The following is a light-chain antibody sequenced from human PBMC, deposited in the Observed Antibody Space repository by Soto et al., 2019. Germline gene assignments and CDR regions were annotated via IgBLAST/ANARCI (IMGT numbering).Light chain of an antibody. V-gene: IGLV2-14*03. CDR3: CSYAGSNTYV. CDR2: EVT. CDR1: SSDVGGYNY. J-gene: IGLJ1*01. Sequence: QSALTQPASVSGSPGQSITISCTGTSSDVGGYNYVSWYQQHPGKAPKLIIYEVTSRPSGISDRFSGSKSDSTASLTIAGLQSEDEAEYYCCSYAGSNTYVFGTGTKVTVL.